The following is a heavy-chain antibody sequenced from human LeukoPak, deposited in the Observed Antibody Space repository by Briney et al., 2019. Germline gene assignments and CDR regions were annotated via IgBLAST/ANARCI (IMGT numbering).Heavy chain of an antibody. CDR2: IYYSGST. Sequence: SETLSLTCAVYGGSFSGYYWSWIRQPPGKGLEWIGYIYYSGSTNYNPSLKSRVTISVDTSKNQFSLKLSSVTAADTAVYYCARRRGSSGSYYFDYWGQGTLVTVSS. CDR1: GGSFSGYY. J-gene: IGHJ4*02. CDR3: ARRRGSSGSYYFDY. V-gene: IGHV4-59*01. D-gene: IGHD3-10*01.